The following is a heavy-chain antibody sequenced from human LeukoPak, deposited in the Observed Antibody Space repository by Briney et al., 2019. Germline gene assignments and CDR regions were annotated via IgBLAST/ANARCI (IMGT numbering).Heavy chain of an antibody. Sequence: KPSETLSLTCTVSGGSISSYYWSWIRQPPGKGLEWIGYIYYSGSTNYNPSLKSRVTISVDTSKKQFSLSLTSVTAADTAVYYCARVGYPTQRRVLSAVSIPTAGAFDVWGQGTLVTVSS. CDR2: IYYSGST. CDR1: GGSISSYY. D-gene: IGHD2-21*01. CDR3: ARVGYPTQRRVLSAVSIPTAGAFDV. V-gene: IGHV4-59*12. J-gene: IGHJ3*01.